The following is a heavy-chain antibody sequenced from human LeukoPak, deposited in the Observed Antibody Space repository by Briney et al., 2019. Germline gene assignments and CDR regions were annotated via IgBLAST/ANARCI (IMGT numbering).Heavy chain of an antibody. V-gene: IGHV3-23*01. CDR3: ASRSNYGDYYFDY. CDR1: GFTFSSYA. D-gene: IGHD4-17*01. Sequence: TGGSLRLSCAASGFTFSSYAMSWVRQAPGKGLEWVSAISGSGGSTYYADSVKGRFTISTDNSKNTLYFQMNSLRAEDTAVYYCASRSNYGDYYFDYWGQGTLVTVSS. CDR2: ISGSGGST. J-gene: IGHJ4*02.